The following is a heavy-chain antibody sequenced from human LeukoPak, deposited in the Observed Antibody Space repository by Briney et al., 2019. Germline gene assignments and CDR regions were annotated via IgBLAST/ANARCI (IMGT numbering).Heavy chain of an antibody. J-gene: IGHJ4*02. Sequence: PGGSLRLSCSASGFPFSSYEMNWVRQAPGKGLEWVSYIGSGGTSKDYADSVKGRFTISRDNAKNSLFLQLHSLRAEDTALYYCARQHYGDFFAGPSYDYWGQGVLVTVSS. CDR1: GFPFSSYE. V-gene: IGHV3-48*03. CDR2: IGSGGTSK. CDR3: ARQHYGDFFAGPSYDY. D-gene: IGHD4-17*01.